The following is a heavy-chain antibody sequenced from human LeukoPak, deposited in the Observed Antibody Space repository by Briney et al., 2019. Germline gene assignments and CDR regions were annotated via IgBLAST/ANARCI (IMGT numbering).Heavy chain of an antibody. CDR1: GFTFSKYS. V-gene: IGHV3-30*04. CDR2: ILFDGKNK. CDR3: VKDGRVSSVNYYGLDV. Sequence: PGRSLRLSCTASGFTFSKYSMHWVRQAPGKGLEWVTIILFDGKNKYYADSVEGRFIISRDNSKSTLYLQMNSLTAEDTGVYYCVKDGRVSSVNYYGLDVWGQGTTVTVSS. D-gene: IGHD6-19*01. J-gene: IGHJ6*02.